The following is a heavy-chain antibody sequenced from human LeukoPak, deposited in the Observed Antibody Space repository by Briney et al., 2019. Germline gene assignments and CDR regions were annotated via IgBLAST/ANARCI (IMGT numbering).Heavy chain of an antibody. CDR1: GYTFTSYY. D-gene: IGHD3-16*01. CDR2: INPSGGST. J-gene: IGHJ6*03. V-gene: IGHV1-46*01. Sequence: ASVKVSCKASGYTFTSYYVHWVRQAPGQGLEWMGIINPSGGSTSYAQKFQGRVTMTRDTSTSTVYMELSGLRSEDTAVYYCARDRLAGYYYYYMDVWGKGTTVTVSS. CDR3: ARDRLAGYYYYYMDV.